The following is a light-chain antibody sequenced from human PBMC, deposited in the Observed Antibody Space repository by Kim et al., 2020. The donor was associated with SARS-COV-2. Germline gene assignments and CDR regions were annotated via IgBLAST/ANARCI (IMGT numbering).Light chain of an antibody. Sequence: AIQMTQSPSSLSASVGDRVTITCRASQAIGNDLGWYQQKLGKPPNLLIHDVSTLQNGVSSRFSGSRSGTLFTLTISSLQPEDFATYYCLQDNSFPWTFGQGTKVDIK. CDR1: QAIGND. V-gene: IGKV1-6*01. CDR2: DVS. CDR3: LQDNSFPWT. J-gene: IGKJ1*01.